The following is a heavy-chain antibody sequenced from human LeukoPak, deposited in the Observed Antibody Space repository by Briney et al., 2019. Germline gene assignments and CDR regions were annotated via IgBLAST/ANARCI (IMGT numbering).Heavy chain of an antibody. V-gene: IGHV1-2*02. CDR1: GYTFTDYY. Sequence: ASVKVSCKASGYTFTDYYIHWVRQAPGQGLEWMGWINPKSGGTSYAQKFQGRVTMTRDTSISTTYMELSSLRSDDTAVYYCARSEVVPAAISLAYWGQGTLFTVSS. D-gene: IGHD2-2*02. J-gene: IGHJ4*02. CDR3: ARSEVVPAAISLAY. CDR2: INPKSGGT.